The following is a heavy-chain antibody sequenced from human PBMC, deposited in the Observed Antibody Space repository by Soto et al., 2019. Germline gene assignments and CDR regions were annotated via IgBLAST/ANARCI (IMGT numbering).Heavy chain of an antibody. CDR2: IYHSGST. V-gene: IGHV4-30-2*01. J-gene: IGHJ6*02. CDR3: ARVVTADYYYGMDV. D-gene: IGHD2-21*02. Sequence: QLQLQESGSGLVKPSQTLSLTCAVSGGSISSGGYSWSWIRQPPGKGLEWIGYIYHSGSTYYNPSLKRRVTXXVXRXXSQFSLKLCAVTAADTAVYYCARVVTADYYYGMDVWGQGTTVTVSS. CDR1: GGSISSGGYS.